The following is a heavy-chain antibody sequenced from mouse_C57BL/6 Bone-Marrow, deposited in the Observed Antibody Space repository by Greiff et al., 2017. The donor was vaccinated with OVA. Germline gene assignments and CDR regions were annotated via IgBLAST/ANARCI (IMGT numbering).Heavy chain of an antibody. CDR3: ARSGGNSPWFAY. D-gene: IGHD2-1*01. J-gene: IGHJ3*01. CDR1: GYTFTDYY. Sequence: EVQLQQSGPELVKPGASVKISCKASGYTFTDYYMNWVKQSHGKSLEWIGDINPNNGGTSYNQKFKGKATLTVDKSSSTAYMELRSLTSEDSAVYYCARSGGNSPWFAYWGQGTLVTVSA. CDR2: INPNNGGT. V-gene: IGHV1-26*01.